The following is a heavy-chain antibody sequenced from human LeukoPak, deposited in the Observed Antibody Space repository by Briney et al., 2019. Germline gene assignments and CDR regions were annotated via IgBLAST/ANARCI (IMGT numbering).Heavy chain of an antibody. D-gene: IGHD3-10*01. CDR3: ARINYYGSGLDL. Sequence: SETLSLTCTVSGASITTGAYYWTYIRQSPGKDLEWIGYIYHGGSTYYNPSLKSRVTISIDRPKNQFSLRLTSVTAADTAVYYCARINYYGSGLDLWGQGALVTVSS. CDR1: GASITTGAYY. CDR2: IYHGGST. J-gene: IGHJ5*02. V-gene: IGHV4-30-2*06.